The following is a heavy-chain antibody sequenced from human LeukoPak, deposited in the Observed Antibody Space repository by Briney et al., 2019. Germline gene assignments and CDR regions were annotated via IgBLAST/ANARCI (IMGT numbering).Heavy chain of an antibody. V-gene: IGHV3-13*01. CDR3: SRVAEEGVGGLYYFDY. J-gene: IGHJ4*02. D-gene: IGHD3-10*01. CDR1: GFTFSDYD. CDR2: IGTAGDT. Sequence: PGGSLRLSCAASGFTFSDYDMHWVRQATGKGLEWVSAIGTAGDTYYTGSVEGRFTISRENAKNSLYLQMNSRRAGDTAVYYCSRVAEEGVGGLYYFDYWGQGTLVTVSS.